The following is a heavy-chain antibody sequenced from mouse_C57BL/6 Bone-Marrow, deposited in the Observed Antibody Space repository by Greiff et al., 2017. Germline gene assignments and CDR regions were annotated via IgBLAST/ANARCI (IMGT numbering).Heavy chain of an antibody. CDR3: AKPHYGSSYVRFAY. D-gene: IGHD1-1*01. CDR2: INPNNGGT. V-gene: IGHV1-22*01. J-gene: IGHJ3*01. Sequence: VQLQQPGPELVKPGASVKMSCKASGYTFTDYNMHWVKQSHGKSLEWIGYINPNNGGTSYNQKFKGKATLTVNKSSSTAYIELRSLTSEDSAVYYCAKPHYGSSYVRFAYWGQGTLVTVSA. CDR1: GYTFTDYN.